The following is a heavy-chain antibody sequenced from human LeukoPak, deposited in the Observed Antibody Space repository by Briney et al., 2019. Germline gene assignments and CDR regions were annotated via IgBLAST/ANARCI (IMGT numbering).Heavy chain of an antibody. V-gene: IGHV3-21*01. CDR3: ARVGASYGMDV. Sequence: GGSLRLSCAASGFTLSSYSMNWVRQAPGKGLEWVSSITSSSSYIYYADSLKGRFTISRDNAKKSLYLQMNSLKAEDTAVYYCARVGASYGMDVWGQGTTVTVSS. D-gene: IGHD3-10*01. CDR2: ITSSSSYI. J-gene: IGHJ6*02. CDR1: GFTLSSYS.